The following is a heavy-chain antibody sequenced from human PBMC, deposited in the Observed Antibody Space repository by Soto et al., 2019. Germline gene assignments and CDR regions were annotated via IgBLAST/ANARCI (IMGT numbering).Heavy chain of an antibody. CDR3: ARPKRYYYDSSGSYYFDY. Sequence: ASVKVSCKASGYTFTGYYMHWVRQAPGQGLEWMGWINPNSGGTNYAQKFQGRVTMTSDTSISTAYMELSSLRSDDTAVYYCARPKRYYYDSSGSYYFDYWGQGTLVTVSS. CDR1: GYTFTGYY. V-gene: IGHV1-2*02. J-gene: IGHJ4*02. CDR2: INPNSGGT. D-gene: IGHD3-22*01.